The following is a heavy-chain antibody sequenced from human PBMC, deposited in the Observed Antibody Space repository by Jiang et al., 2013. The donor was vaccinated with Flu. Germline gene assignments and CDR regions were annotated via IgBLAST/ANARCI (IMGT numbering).Heavy chain of an antibody. CDR2: ISYSGST. V-gene: IGHV4-59*01. Sequence: KGLEWIGYISYSGSTNYNPSLKSRVTISVDTSRIQFSLKLSSVTAADTAVYYCARAPLSEGLGYFDLWGRGTLVTVSS. J-gene: IGHJ2*01. CDR3: ARAPLSEGLGYFDL.